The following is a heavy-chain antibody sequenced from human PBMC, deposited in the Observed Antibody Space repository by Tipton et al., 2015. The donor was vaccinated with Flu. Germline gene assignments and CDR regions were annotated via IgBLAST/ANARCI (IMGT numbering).Heavy chain of an antibody. V-gene: IGHV1-18*01. CDR2: ISTYSGNT. D-gene: IGHD6-19*01. J-gene: IGHJ6*01. CDR1: GYIFTNYG. Sequence: QVQLVQSGAEVKKPGASVKVSCKASGYIFTNYGITWVRQAPGQGLEWMGWISTYSGNTDYAQKLQGRVTMTRDASTSTAYMELRSLRSDDTALYYCARDRPSVYSSDWYRGMGVWGQGTTVTVSS. CDR3: ARDRPSVYSSDWYRGMGV.